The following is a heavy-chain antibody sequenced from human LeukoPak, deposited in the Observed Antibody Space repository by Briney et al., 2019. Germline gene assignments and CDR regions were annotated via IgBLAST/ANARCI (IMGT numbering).Heavy chain of an antibody. CDR2: ISAYNGNT. CDR3: TRTLYSVGDGYNFGFDY. Sequence: ASVKVSCKASGYTFTSYGISWVRQAPGQGLEWMGWISAYNGNTNYAQKLQGRVTMTRDTSTSTVYLDLSSLRSEDTAVYYCTRTLYSVGDGYNFGFDYWGQGALVTV. J-gene: IGHJ4*02. D-gene: IGHD5-24*01. V-gene: IGHV1-18*01. CDR1: GYTFTSYG.